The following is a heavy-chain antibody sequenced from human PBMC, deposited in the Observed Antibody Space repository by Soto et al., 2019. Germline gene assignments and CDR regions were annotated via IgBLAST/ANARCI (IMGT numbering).Heavy chain of an antibody. V-gene: IGHV3-23*01. Sequence: GGSLRLSCVASGFTFSSYGMHWVRQAPGKGLEWVSIISVSGGSTYYADSVKGRFTISRDNSKNTLYLQMNSLRAEDTAVYYCAKDMYSSSWYFYYYAMDVWGQGTTVTVSS. CDR2: ISVSGGST. D-gene: IGHD6-13*01. CDR3: AKDMYSSSWYFYYYAMDV. J-gene: IGHJ6*02. CDR1: GFTFSSYG.